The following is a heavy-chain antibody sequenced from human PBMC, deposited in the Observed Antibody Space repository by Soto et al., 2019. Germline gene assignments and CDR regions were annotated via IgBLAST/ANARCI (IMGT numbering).Heavy chain of an antibody. D-gene: IGHD2-15*01. CDR3: ARTVAANFDY. Sequence: GASVKVSCKASGYTIASNGISWVRQAPGQGLEWMGWISAYNGNTNYAQKLQGRVTMTTDTSTSTAYMELRSLRSDDTAVYYCARTVAANFDYWGQGTLVTVPS. CDR2: ISAYNGNT. J-gene: IGHJ4*02. CDR1: GYTIASNG. V-gene: IGHV1-18*01.